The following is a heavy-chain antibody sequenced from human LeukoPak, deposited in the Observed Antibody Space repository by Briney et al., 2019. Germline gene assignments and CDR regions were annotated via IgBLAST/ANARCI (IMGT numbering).Heavy chain of an antibody. D-gene: IGHD3-22*01. V-gene: IGHV3-23*01. Sequence: PGGSLRLSCAASGFTFSSYAMSWVRQAPGKVLEWVSAISGSGRSTYYADSVKGRFTISRDNSKNTLSLQMNSLRAEDTAVYFCANHRIVVGAFDIWGQGTMVTVSS. CDR2: ISGSGRST. J-gene: IGHJ3*02. CDR3: ANHRIVVGAFDI. CDR1: GFTFSSYA.